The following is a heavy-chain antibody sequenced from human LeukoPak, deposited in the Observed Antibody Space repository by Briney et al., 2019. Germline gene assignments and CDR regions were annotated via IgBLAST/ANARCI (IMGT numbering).Heavy chain of an antibody. CDR2: IYYSGST. CDR3: ARALGDRKSTTFDY. D-gene: IGHD2-21*02. Sequence: SETLSLTCTVSGGSISSYFWSWIRQPPGMGLEWIASIYYSGSTHYNPSLKSRVTISVDTSKNQFSLKLSSVTAADTAVYYCARALGDRKSTTFDYWGQGTLVTVSS. V-gene: IGHV4-59*08. J-gene: IGHJ4*02. CDR1: GGSISSYF.